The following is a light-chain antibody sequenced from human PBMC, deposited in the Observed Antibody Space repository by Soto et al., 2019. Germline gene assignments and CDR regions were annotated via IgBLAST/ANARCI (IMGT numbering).Light chain of an antibody. CDR1: QGIRNF. J-gene: IGKJ3*01. CDR3: QKYSSVPV. Sequence: DIQMTQSPTSLSASVGDRVTITCRASQGIRNFVAWYQQKPGKAPKLLIYAASTLQSGVPSRFSGSGSGTDFTPTHNRLPPEDFSTYSCQKYSSVPVFGPGTKVEIK. CDR2: AAS. V-gene: IGKV1-27*01.